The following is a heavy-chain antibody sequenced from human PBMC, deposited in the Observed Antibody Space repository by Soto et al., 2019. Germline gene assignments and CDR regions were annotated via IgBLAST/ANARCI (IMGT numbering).Heavy chain of an antibody. Sequence: GGSLRLSCAASGFTFSSYDMHWVRQATGKGLEWVSAIGTACDTYYPGSVKGRFTISRENAKNSLYLQMNSLRAGDTAVYYCARGRTIGIAVAGTNAFDIWGQGTMVTVSS. CDR3: ARGRTIGIAVAGTNAFDI. V-gene: IGHV3-13*01. CDR2: IGTACDT. J-gene: IGHJ3*02. D-gene: IGHD6-19*01. CDR1: GFTFSSYD.